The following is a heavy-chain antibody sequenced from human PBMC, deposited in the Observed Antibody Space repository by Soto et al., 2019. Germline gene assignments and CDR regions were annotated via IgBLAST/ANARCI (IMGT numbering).Heavy chain of an antibody. Sequence: QVQLVESGGGVVQPGRSLRLSCAASGFTFNNYGMHWVRQAPGKGLEWLAVIWYDGSAKFYADSVKGRFTISRDNSKNTLYLQVSSLRAEDTAMYYCARAGADYGDNGVSDDWVQGTLVTVSS. CDR1: GFTFNNYG. V-gene: IGHV3-33*01. J-gene: IGHJ4*02. CDR2: IWYDGSAK. CDR3: ARAGADYGDNGVSDD. D-gene: IGHD4-17*01.